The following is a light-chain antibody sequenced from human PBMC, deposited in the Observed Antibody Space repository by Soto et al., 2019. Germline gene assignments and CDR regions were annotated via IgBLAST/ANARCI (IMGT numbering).Light chain of an antibody. CDR2: AAS. CDR1: QSISNY. Sequence: DIQMTQSPSSLSASVGDRVTITCRASQSISNYLNWYQQKPGKAPKVLIYAASILQSGVPSRFSGSGFGTNFTLTITSLQPEDSATYFCQQAKSFPLTFGQGTRLEIK. CDR3: QQAKSFPLT. J-gene: IGKJ5*01. V-gene: IGKV1-39*01.